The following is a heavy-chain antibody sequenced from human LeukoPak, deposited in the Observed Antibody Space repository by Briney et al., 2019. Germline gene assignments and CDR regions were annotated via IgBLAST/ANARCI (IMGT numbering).Heavy chain of an antibody. V-gene: IGHV4-39*07. Sequence: SETLSLTCTVSGGSISSSSYYWGWIRQSPGTGLEWIGSIYYSGTTYYNPSLKSRVTISIDTSKNQFSLKLSSVTAADTAMYYCARRGYCSGGSCLYYYYYMDVWGKGTTVTISS. CDR2: IYYSGTT. CDR3: ARRGYCSGGSCLYYYYYMDV. D-gene: IGHD2-15*01. J-gene: IGHJ6*03. CDR1: GGSISSSSYY.